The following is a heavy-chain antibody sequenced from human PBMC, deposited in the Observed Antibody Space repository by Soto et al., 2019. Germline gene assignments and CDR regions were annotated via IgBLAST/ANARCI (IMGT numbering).Heavy chain of an antibody. CDR1: GYGFTTYG. V-gene: IGHV1-18*01. D-gene: IGHD1-1*01. J-gene: IGHJ4*02. Sequence: QVHLVQSGAEVKKPGAPVKVSCKGSGYGFTTYGITWVRQAPGQGLEWMAWISAHNGNTNYAQKVQRRVTVTRDTSTSTAYMELRSLRYDDTAVYYCARGRYGDYWGQGALVTVSS. CDR2: ISAHNGNT. CDR3: ARGRYGDY.